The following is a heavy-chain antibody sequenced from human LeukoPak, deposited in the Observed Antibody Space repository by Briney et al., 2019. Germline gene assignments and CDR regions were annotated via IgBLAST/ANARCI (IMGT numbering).Heavy chain of an antibody. CDR3: ARPYRYYYYYMDV. J-gene: IGHJ6*03. V-gene: IGHV3-21*01. Sequence: PGGSLRLSCAASGFTFSSYGMHWVRQAPGKGLEWVSSISSSSSYIYYADSVKGRFTISRDNAKNSLYLQMNSLRAEDTAVYYCARPYRYYYYYMDVWGKGTTVTVSS. CDR2: ISSSSSYI. D-gene: IGHD4-11*01. CDR1: GFTFSSYG.